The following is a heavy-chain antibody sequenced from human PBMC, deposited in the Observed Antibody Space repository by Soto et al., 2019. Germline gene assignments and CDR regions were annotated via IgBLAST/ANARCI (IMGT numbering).Heavy chain of an antibody. CDR3: AKGIDYGDYDYYYYYMDV. Sequence: PGGSLRLSCAASGFTFSSYAMSWVRQAPGKGLEWVSAISGSGGSTYYADSVKGRFTISRDNSKNTLYLQMNSLRAEDTAVYYCAKGIDYGDYDYYYYYMDVWGKGTTVTVSS. J-gene: IGHJ6*03. V-gene: IGHV3-23*01. CDR2: ISGSGGST. CDR1: GFTFSSYA. D-gene: IGHD4-17*01.